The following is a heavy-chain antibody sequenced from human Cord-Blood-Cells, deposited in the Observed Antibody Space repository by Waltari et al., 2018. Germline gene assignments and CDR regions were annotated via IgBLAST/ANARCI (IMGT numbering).Heavy chain of an antibody. D-gene: IGHD2-15*01. J-gene: IGHJ4*02. CDR1: GGSLSSSSYY. CDR2: IYYSGST. V-gene: IGHV4-39*07. Sequence: QLQLQESGPGLVKPSETLSLTCTVSGGSLSSSSYYWGWIRQPPGKGLEWIGSIYYSGSTYYNPSLKSRVTISVDTSKNQFSLKLSSVTAADTAVYYCASPATYGGNDYWGQGTLVTVSS. CDR3: ASPATYGGNDY.